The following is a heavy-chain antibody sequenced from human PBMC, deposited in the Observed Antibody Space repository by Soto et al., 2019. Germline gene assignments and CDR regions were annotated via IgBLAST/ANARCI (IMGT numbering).Heavy chain of an antibody. CDR2: VSRAGTYT. V-gene: IGHV3-23*01. J-gene: IGHJ5*02. CDR1: GFTFTSFA. Sequence: EVQLLESGGDVVRPGGSLGPSWAAFGFTFTSFAMGWVPRAPGKGLEWVAGVSRAGTYTFYADSVRGRFSISRDNSRDTVDLYMNALRGDDTAVYFCVKYTVTEDLGESWGQGTLVSVSS. D-gene: IGHD3-16*01. CDR3: VKYTVTEDLGES.